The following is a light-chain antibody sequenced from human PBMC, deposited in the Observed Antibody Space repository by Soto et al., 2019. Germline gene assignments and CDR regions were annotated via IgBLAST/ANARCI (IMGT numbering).Light chain of an antibody. CDR2: WAS. J-gene: IGKJ5*01. Sequence: DLVITQSPDSVSVSLGERATINCKSSQSVLYSSNNKNYLAWYQQKPGQPPKLLIYWASTRESGVPDRFSGSGSGTEFTLTISSLQSEDFAVYYCQQYSNWPPITFGQGTRLEIK. V-gene: IGKV4-1*01. CDR3: QQYSNWPPIT. CDR1: QSVLYSSNNKNY.